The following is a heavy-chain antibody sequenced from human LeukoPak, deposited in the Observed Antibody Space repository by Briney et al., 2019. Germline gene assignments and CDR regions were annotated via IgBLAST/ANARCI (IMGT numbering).Heavy chain of an antibody. CDR2: LYYTGSN. Sequence: SETLSLTCTISGGSVWVLYWSCLPHSPGKGLEWIGYLYYTGSNRYTPSLQSRVTISADASKNEFSLNMNCVTAAHTAVYYCTSPKLGKYNCGQRTLVTVSS. CDR3: TSPKLGKYN. CDR1: GGSVWVLY. V-gene: IGHV4-59*02. J-gene: IGHJ4*02. D-gene: IGHD4-23*01.